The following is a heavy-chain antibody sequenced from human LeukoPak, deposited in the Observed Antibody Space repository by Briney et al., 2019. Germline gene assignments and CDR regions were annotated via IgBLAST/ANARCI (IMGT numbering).Heavy chain of an antibody. CDR2: IKPNSGGT. CDR3: ARAYSGYEAFDY. V-gene: IGHV1-2*02. CDR1: GYTFTGYY. Sequence: ASVKVSCKASGYTFTGYYIHWVRQAPGQGLEWMGWIKPNSGGTNFAQKFQGRVAMTRDTSTTYMELSRLTSDDTGVYYCARAYSGYEAFDYWGQGTLVTVSS. D-gene: IGHD5-12*01. J-gene: IGHJ4*02.